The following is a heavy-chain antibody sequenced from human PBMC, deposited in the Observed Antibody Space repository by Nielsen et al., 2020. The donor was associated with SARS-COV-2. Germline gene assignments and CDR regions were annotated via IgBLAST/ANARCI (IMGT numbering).Heavy chain of an antibody. J-gene: IGHJ5*02. CDR2: TYYRSKWYN. CDR3: ARGLSAGKVSAPNWFDP. V-gene: IGHV6-1*01. D-gene: IGHD6-13*01. CDR1: GDSVSSNSAA. Sequence: SQTLSLTCAISGDSVSSNSAAWNWIRQSPSRGLEWLGRTYYRSKWYNDYAVSVKSRITINPDTSKNQFSLQLNSVTPEDTAVYYCARGLSAGKVSAPNWFDPWGQGTLVTVSS.